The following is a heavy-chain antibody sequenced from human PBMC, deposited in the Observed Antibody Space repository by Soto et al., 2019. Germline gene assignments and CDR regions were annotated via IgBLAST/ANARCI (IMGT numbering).Heavy chain of an antibody. V-gene: IGHV1-69*04. D-gene: IGHD3-10*01. J-gene: IGHJ4*02. CDR1: GYTFTGYY. Sequence: ASVKVSCKASGYTFTGYYMHWVRQAPGQGLEWMGRIIPILGIADYAQKFQGRVTITADKFSSTAYMELSSLRSEDTAVYYCARVIRDPSAPYYFDYWGQGTLVTVSS. CDR2: IIPILGIA. CDR3: ARVIRDPSAPYYFDY.